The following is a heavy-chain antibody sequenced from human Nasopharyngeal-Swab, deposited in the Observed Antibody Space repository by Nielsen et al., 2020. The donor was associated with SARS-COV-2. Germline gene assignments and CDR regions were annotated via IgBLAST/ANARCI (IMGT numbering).Heavy chain of an antibody. CDR2: ISSRSSTI. V-gene: IGHV3-48*02. D-gene: IGHD6-13*01. Sequence: GKGLEWVSDISSRSSTIYYADSVKGRFTISRDNATNSLYLQMNSLRDEDTAVYYCARASSSWYCGGQGPLVTVSS. CDR3: ARASSSWYC. J-gene: IGHJ4*02.